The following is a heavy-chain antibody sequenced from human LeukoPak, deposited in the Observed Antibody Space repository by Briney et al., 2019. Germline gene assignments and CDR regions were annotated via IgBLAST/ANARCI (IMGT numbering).Heavy chain of an antibody. Sequence: GGSLRLSCAASGFTFSNYGMHWVRQAPGKGLEWVAVIWYDGSNKYYGDSVKGRFTISRDNSKNTLYLQMNSLRAEDTAVYYCARDGQGYGDYFWYFGYWGQGTLVTVSS. CDR3: ARDGQGYGDYFWYFGY. CDR1: GFTFSNYG. CDR2: IWYDGSNK. J-gene: IGHJ4*02. D-gene: IGHD4-17*01. V-gene: IGHV3-33*01.